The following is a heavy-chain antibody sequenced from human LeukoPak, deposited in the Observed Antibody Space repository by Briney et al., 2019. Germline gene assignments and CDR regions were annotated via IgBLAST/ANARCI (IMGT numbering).Heavy chain of an antibody. CDR2: IYPGDSDT. Sequence: GESLKISCKGSGYSFISYWIGWVRQMPGKGLEWMGIIYPGDSDTRYSPSFQGQVTISADKSISTAYLQWSSLKASDTAMYCCARFGAMVGDIVVVPAANDAFDIWGQGTMVTVSS. V-gene: IGHV5-51*01. CDR3: ARFGAMVGDIVVVPAANDAFDI. CDR1: GYSFISYW. D-gene: IGHD2-2*01. J-gene: IGHJ3*02.